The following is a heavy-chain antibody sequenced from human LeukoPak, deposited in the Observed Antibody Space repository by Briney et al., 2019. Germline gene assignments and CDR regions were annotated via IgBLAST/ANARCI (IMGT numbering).Heavy chain of an antibody. V-gene: IGHV4-39*01. D-gene: IGHD2-15*01. Sequence: SETLSLTCTVSGGPISDSSYYWGWIRQPPGKGLEYIGSINYAGTTYFSPFLKSRVTISVDTSRNQFSLRLSSVTAADTAVYFCARASITYCSGGSCFSSRFDPWGQGSLVTVSS. J-gene: IGHJ5*02. CDR2: INYAGTT. CDR1: GGPISDSSYY. CDR3: ARASITYCSGGSCFSSRFDP.